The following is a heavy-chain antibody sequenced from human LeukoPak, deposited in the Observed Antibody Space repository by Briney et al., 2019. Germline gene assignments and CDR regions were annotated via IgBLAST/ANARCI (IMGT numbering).Heavy chain of an antibody. J-gene: IGHJ4*02. D-gene: IGHD4-23*01. CDR3: ARGGNQLDY. CDR2: INTNTGNP. V-gene: IGHV7-4-1*02. Sequence: ASVKVSCKASGYIFDIYALIWVRQAPGQGLELMGWINTNTGNPTYAQGFTGRFVFSLDTSVSTAYLQISSLKAEDTAVYYCARGGNQLDYWGQGTLVTVSS. CDR1: GYIFDIYA.